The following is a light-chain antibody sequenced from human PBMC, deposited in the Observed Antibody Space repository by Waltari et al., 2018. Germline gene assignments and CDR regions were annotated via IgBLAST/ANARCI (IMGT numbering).Light chain of an antibody. CDR2: TTS. Sequence: DIQMTQSPSSLSASVGDRVTITCRASQSVSEYLNWYQQQPGKAPKLLIYTTSNLQSGVPSRFSGSGSGTDFTLTISSLQLEDLATYYCQQSYNTPLSFGGGTKVEIK. CDR3: QQSYNTPLS. CDR1: QSVSEY. J-gene: IGKJ4*01. V-gene: IGKV1-39*01.